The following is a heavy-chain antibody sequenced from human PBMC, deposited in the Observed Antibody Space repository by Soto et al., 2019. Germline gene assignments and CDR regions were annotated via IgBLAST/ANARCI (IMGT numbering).Heavy chain of an antibody. CDR2: IYYSGST. V-gene: IGHV4-31*03. J-gene: IGHJ4*02. Sequence: PSETLSLTCTVSGGSISSGGYYWSWIRQHPGKGLEWIGYIYYSGSTYYNPSLKSRVTISVDTSKNQFSLKLSSVTAADTAVYYCATLRDTYYYDSSGYYYSPASTFDYWGQGTLVTV. CDR3: ATLRDTYYYDSSGYYYSPASTFDY. D-gene: IGHD3-22*01. CDR1: GGSISSGGYY.